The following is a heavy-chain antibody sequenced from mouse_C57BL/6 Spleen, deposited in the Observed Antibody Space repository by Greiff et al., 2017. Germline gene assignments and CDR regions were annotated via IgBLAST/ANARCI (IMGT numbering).Heavy chain of an antibody. D-gene: IGHD1-1*01. CDR3: ARWDSSSGFAY. V-gene: IGHV1-56*01. CDR2: IFPGRGST. Sequence: QVQLQQSGPELVRPGASVKISCKAPGYTFTSHWMQWVRQRPGQGLEWIGEIFPGRGSTYYNEKFKGKATLTVATSSSTTYMQLSSLTSEDAAVYFCARWDSSSGFAYWGQGTLVTVSA. CDR1: GYTFTSHW. J-gene: IGHJ3*01.